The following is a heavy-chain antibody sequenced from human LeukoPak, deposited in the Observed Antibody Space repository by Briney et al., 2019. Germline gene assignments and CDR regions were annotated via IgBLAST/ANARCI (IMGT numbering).Heavy chain of an antibody. J-gene: IGHJ4*02. CDR2: ISYDGSNK. CDR3: AKSEAYCGGDCYSFDY. CDR1: GFTFSSYA. Sequence: PGGSLRLSCAASGFTFSSYAMHWVRQAPGKGLEWVAVISYDGSNKYYADSVKGRFTISRDNSKNTLYLQMNSLRAEDTAVYYCAKSEAYCGGDCYSFDYWGQGTLVTVSS. D-gene: IGHD2-21*01. V-gene: IGHV3-30-3*02.